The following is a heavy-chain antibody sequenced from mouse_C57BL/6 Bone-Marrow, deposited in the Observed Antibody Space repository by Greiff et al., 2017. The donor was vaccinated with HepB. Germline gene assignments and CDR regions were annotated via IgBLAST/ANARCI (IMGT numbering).Heavy chain of an antibody. V-gene: IGHV1-80*01. Sequence: VKLMDSGAELVKPGASVKISCKASGYAFSSYWMNWVKQRPGKGLEWIGQIYPGDGDTNYNGKFKGKATLTADKSSSTAYMQLSSLTSEDSAVYFCARDYYGSSHWYFDVWGTGTTVTVSS. CDR3: ARDYYGSSHWYFDV. CDR2: IYPGDGDT. J-gene: IGHJ1*03. D-gene: IGHD1-1*01. CDR1: GYAFSSYW.